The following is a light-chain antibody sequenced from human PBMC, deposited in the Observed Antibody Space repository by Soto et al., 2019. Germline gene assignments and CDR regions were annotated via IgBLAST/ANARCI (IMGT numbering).Light chain of an antibody. CDR1: SSDVGGSNF. CDR3: QSYDSSLSGPSYV. Sequence: QSVLTQPASVSASPGQSITISCTGTSSDVGGSNFVSWYQQHPGKPPKLIIYDVATRPSGVPDRFSGSKSGTSASLAITGLQAEDEADYYCQSYDSSLSGPSYVFGTGTKVTVL. J-gene: IGLJ1*01. V-gene: IGLV2-14*03. CDR2: DVA.